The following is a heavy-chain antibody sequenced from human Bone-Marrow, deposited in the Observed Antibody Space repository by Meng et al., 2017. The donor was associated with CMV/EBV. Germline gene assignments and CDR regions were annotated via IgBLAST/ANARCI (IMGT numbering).Heavy chain of an antibody. V-gene: IGHV4-34*01. D-gene: IGHD3-22*01. Sequence: GSLRLSCAVYGGSFSGYYWSWIRQPPGKGLEWIGEINHSGSTNYNPSLKSRVTISVDTSKSQFSLNLSSVTAADTAVYYCARGRPDDDSSGYYPNWFDPWGQGTLVTVSS. CDR2: INHSGST. CDR1: GGSFSGYY. J-gene: IGHJ5*02. CDR3: ARGRPDDDSSGYYPNWFDP.